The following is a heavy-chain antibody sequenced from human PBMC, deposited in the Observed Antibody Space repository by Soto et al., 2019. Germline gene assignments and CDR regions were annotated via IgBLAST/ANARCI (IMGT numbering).Heavy chain of an antibody. CDR1: GFTFGRHG. J-gene: IGHJ4*02. D-gene: IGHD3-16*01. CDR3: GRGLDNGLDF. V-gene: IGHV3-33*01. Sequence: GGSMRLSSATAGFTFGRHGVHWVRKDPGKGLEWVAVIWYDGSNQNYADSVKGRFIISRDYTKNTLYLQMNSLRAEDTAGYHCGRGLDNGLDFWGPGTLGTVSS. CDR2: IWYDGSNQ.